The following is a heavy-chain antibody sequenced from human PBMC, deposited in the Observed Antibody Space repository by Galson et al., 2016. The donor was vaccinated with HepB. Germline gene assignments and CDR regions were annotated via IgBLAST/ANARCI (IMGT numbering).Heavy chain of an antibody. D-gene: IGHD3-22*01. CDR3: AKHVSGYYVSAHFDY. Sequence: SLRLSCAASGFTLSSYNMEWVRQAPGKGLEWVSYISSSSRTIYYADSVKGRFTISRDNAENSLYLQMNSLRAEDTAVYYCAKHVSGYYVSAHFDYWGQGTLVTVSS. J-gene: IGHJ4*02. V-gene: IGHV3-48*01. CDR2: ISSSSRTI. CDR1: GFTLSSYN.